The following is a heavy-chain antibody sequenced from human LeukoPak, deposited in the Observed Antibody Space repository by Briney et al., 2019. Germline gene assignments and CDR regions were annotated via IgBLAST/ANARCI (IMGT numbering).Heavy chain of an antibody. D-gene: IGHD3-16*02. J-gene: IGHJ5*02. CDR1: GFTFSSYW. CDR2: INSDGSST. V-gene: IGHV3-74*01. CDR3: ARERLSPNWFDP. Sequence: PGGSLRLSCAASGFTFSSYWMHWVRQAPGKGLVWVSRINSDGSSTSYADFVKGRFTISRDNAKNTLYLQMDSLRAEDTAVYYCARERLSPNWFDPWGQGTLVTVSS.